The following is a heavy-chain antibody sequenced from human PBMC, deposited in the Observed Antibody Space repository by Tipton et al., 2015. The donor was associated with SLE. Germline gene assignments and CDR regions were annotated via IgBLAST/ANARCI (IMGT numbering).Heavy chain of an antibody. D-gene: IGHD2-15*01. CDR1: GFTFSSYW. J-gene: IGHJ6*02. Sequence: SLRLSCAASGFTFSSYWMHWVRQAPGKGLVWVSRINSDGSSTSYADSVQGRFTISRDNAKNTLYLQMNSLRAEDTAVYYCARRLDYCSGGSCYYYSGMDVWGQGTTVTVSS. V-gene: IGHV3-74*01. CDR2: INSDGSST. CDR3: ARRLDYCSGGSCYYYSGMDV.